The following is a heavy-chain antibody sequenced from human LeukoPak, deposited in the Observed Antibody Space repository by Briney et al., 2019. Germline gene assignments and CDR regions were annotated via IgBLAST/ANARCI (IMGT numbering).Heavy chain of an antibody. CDR3: AKDASYYYGSGSYSGFDY. CDR2: ISWDGGST. D-gene: IGHD3-10*01. V-gene: IGHV3-43D*03. CDR1: GFTFSSYS. Sequence: GGSLRLSCAASGFTFSSYSMNWVRQAPGKGLEWVSLISWDGGSTYYADSVKGRFTISRDNSKNSLYLQMNSLRAEDTALYYCAKDASYYYGSGSYSGFDYWGQGTLVTVSS. J-gene: IGHJ4*02.